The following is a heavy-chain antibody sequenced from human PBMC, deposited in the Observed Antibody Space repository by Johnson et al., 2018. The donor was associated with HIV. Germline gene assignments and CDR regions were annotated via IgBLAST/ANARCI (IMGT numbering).Heavy chain of an antibody. CDR3: AKGWDPMTTVNTFAFDI. D-gene: IGHD4-11*01. CDR2: ISYDGSNK. J-gene: IGHJ3*02. Sequence: QVQLVESGGGVVQPGRSLRLSCAASGFTFSSYAMHWVCQAPGKGLEWVAVISYDGSNKYYADSVKGRFTISRDNSKNTLYLQMNTLRAEDAAVYYCAKGWDPMTTVNTFAFDIWGQGTMVTVSS. V-gene: IGHV3-30*04. CDR1: GFTFSSYA.